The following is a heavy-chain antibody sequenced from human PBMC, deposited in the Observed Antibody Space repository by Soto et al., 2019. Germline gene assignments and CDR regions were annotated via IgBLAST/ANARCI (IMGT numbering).Heavy chain of an antibody. D-gene: IGHD4-17*01. CDR2: IIPILGIA. V-gene: IGHV1-69*02. Sequence: SVKVSCKGSGGTVSSYTISWVRQAPGQGLEWMGRIIPILGIANHAQKFQGRVTITADKSTSTAYMELSSLRSEDTAVYYCARAYGGNSKGEHYWGQGTLVTVSS. CDR3: ARAYGGNSKGEHY. J-gene: IGHJ4*02. CDR1: GGTVSSYT.